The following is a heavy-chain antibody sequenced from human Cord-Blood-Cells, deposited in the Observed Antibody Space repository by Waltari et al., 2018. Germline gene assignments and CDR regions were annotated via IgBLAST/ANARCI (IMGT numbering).Heavy chain of an antibody. V-gene: IGHV3-48*03. CDR1: GFTFSSYE. Sequence: EVQLVESGGGLVQPGGSLRLSCAASGFTFSSYEMNWVRQAPGKGLEWVSYISSSGSTIYYADAVKGRFNISRDNAKNSLYLQMNILRAEDTAVYYCARSRVGATYYYYYYGMDVWGQGTTVTVSS. D-gene: IGHD1-26*01. CDR2: ISSSGSTI. J-gene: IGHJ6*02. CDR3: ARSRVGATYYYYYYGMDV.